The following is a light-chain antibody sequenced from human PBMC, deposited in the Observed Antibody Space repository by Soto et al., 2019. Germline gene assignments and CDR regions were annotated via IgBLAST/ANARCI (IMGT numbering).Light chain of an antibody. Sequence: DVFMSQSPASLAVSLGERATVHCKSSQSVLYSAKNKNFLTWYQQKPGQPPKLLIYWASTRESGVPDRFSGSGSGTDFTLKISRVEAEDVGVYYCMQALQTVRTFGQGTKVDIK. J-gene: IGKJ1*01. CDR3: MQALQTVRT. CDR2: WAS. CDR1: QSVLYSAKNKNF. V-gene: IGKV4-1*01.